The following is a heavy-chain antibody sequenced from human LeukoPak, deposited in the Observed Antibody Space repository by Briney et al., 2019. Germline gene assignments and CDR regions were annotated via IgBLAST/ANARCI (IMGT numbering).Heavy chain of an antibody. CDR2: IYYRSKWHN. J-gene: IGHJ6*02. CDR1: GDSVSSNSAA. Sequence: SQTLSLTCAISGDSVSSNSAAWNWISQSPSRGLGWLGRIYYRSKWHNDYAVSVKSRITLNPDTSKNQFSLQRNSVTREDTAVYYCARDGLWFGESGMDVWGQGTTVTVSS. CDR3: ARDGLWFGESGMDV. V-gene: IGHV6-1*01. D-gene: IGHD3-10*01.